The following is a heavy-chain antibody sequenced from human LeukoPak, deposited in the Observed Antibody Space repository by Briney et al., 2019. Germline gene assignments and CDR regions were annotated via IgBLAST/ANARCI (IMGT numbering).Heavy chain of an antibody. CDR3: ASNKGTRSGYHTPHDY. J-gene: IGHJ4*02. Sequence: SETLSLTCAVYGGSFSGYYWSWIRQPPGKGLEWIGEINHSGSTNYNPSLKSRVTISVDTSKNQFSLKLSSVTAADTAVYYCASNKGTRSGYHTPHDYWGQGTLVTVSS. V-gene: IGHV4-34*01. CDR1: GGSFSGYY. CDR2: INHSGST. D-gene: IGHD3-22*01.